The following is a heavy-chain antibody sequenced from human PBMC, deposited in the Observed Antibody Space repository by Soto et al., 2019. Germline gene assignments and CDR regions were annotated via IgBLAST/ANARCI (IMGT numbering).Heavy chain of an antibody. J-gene: IGHJ4*02. V-gene: IGHV3-23*01. CDR1: GFSFSTYA. D-gene: IGHD3-22*01. Sequence: QPGGSLRLSCAASGFSFSTYAVTWVRQAPGKGLEWVSAISGSGVSTYYADSVMGRFTISRDNSKNTLSLEMNCLRAEDTAVYYCAKGRGSGYYLFDFWGQGTLVTVSS. CDR3: AKGRGSGYYLFDF. CDR2: ISGSGVST.